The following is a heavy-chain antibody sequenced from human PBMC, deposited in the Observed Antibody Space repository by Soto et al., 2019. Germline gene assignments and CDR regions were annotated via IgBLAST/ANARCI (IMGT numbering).Heavy chain of an antibody. V-gene: IGHV1-2*04. CDR1: GYSFTDYH. CDR3: ARGHSTDCSNGVCSFFYNHEMDV. J-gene: IGHJ6*02. D-gene: IGHD2-8*01. CDR2: INPKSGGT. Sequence: ASVKVSCKASGYSFTDYHIHWVRQAPGQGLEWLGRINPKSGGTSTAQKFQGWVTMTRDRSISTVYMELTRLRSDDTAVYFCARGHSTDCSNGVCSFFYNHEMDVWGQGTQVTVS.